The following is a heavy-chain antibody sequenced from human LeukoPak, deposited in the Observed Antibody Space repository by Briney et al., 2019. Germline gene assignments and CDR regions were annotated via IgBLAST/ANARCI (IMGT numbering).Heavy chain of an antibody. CDR2: ISYDGSNK. CDR1: GFTFSSYG. V-gene: IGHV3-30*03. CDR3: ARLPGRYYGSGSPNWYFDL. Sequence: GRSLRLSCAASGFTFSSYGMHWARQAPGKGLEWVAVISYDGSNKYYADSVKGRFTISRDNSKNTLYLQMNSLRAEDTAVYYCARLPGRYYGSGSPNWYFDLWGRGTLVTVSS. D-gene: IGHD3-10*01. J-gene: IGHJ2*01.